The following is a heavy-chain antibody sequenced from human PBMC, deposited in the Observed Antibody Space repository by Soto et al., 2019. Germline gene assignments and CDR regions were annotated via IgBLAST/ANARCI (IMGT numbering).Heavy chain of an antibody. D-gene: IGHD2-21*01. J-gene: IGHJ4*02. CDR2: ISYAGNNK. CDR1: GFTFSGYG. Sequence: QVQLVESGGGVVQPGRSLRLSCAASGFTFSGYGMHWVRQAPGKGLQWVAHISYAGNNKYYADSVKGRFTMSRDNSKNTRYLQMNSLRAEDPAVYYCAKDFNPLSPDSYFDYWGQGTLVTVSS. CDR3: AKDFNPLSPDSYFDY. V-gene: IGHV3-30*18.